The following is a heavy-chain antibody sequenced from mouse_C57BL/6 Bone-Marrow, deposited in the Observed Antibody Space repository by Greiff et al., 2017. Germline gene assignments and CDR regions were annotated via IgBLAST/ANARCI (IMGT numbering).Heavy chain of an antibody. D-gene: IGHD1-1*01. CDR2: IYPRSGNT. V-gene: IGHV1-81*01. Sequence: QVQLQQSGAELARPGASVKLSCKASGYTFTSYGISWVKQRTGQGLEWIGEIYPRSGNTYYNEKFTGKATLTADKSSSTAYMELRSRTSEEAAVYFCARRVTTVVAKTAYWYFDVWGTGTTVTVTS. CDR3: ARRVTTVVAKTAYWYFDV. CDR1: GYTFTSYG. J-gene: IGHJ1*03.